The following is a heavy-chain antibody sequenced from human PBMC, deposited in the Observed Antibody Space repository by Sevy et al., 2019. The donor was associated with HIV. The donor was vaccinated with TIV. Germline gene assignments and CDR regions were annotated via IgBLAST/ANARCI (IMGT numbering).Heavy chain of an antibody. Sequence: GGSLRLSCAASGFTFSSYSMNWVRPAPGKGLEWVSSISSSSSYIYYADSVKGRFTISRDNAKNSLYLQMNSLRAEDTAVYYCARDGQWELLIHGMDVWGQGTTVTVSS. CDR2: ISSSSSYI. CDR1: GFTFSSYS. V-gene: IGHV3-21*01. D-gene: IGHD1-26*01. J-gene: IGHJ6*02. CDR3: ARDGQWELLIHGMDV.